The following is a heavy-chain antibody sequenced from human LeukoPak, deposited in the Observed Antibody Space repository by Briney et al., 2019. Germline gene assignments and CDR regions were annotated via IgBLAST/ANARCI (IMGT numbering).Heavy chain of an antibody. J-gene: IGHJ3*02. D-gene: IGHD3-16*01. Sequence: SETLSLTCSVSGGSVSSRSYCWGWIRQPPGKGLEWIGSMHYTGSIYYNPSLKSRVTTSVDTSKNQFSLKLSSVAAADTAVYYCARIWGAPYAFDIWGQGTMVTVSS. CDR3: ARIWGAPYAFDI. CDR2: MHYTGSI. V-gene: IGHV4-39*01. CDR1: GGSVSSRSYC.